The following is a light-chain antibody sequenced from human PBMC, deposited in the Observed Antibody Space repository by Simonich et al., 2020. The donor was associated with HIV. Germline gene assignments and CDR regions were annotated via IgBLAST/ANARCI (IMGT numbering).Light chain of an antibody. CDR3: QQYNSYSVT. J-gene: IGKJ4*01. CDR2: KAS. CDR1: QSISSW. V-gene: IGKV1-5*03. Sequence: DIQMTQSPSTLSASVGDRVTITCRASQSISSWVAWYQQKPGKAPKLLIYKASNLETGVPARFSGSGSGTEFTLTISSLQPDDFATYYCQQYNSYSVTFGGGTKVEIK.